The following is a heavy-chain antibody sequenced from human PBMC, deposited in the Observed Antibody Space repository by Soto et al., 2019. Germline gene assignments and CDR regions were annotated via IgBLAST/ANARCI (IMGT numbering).Heavy chain of an antibody. J-gene: IGHJ6*02. CDR3: ARVSGSYYYGMDV. Sequence: SETLSLTCTVSGGSISSGDYYWSWIRQPPGKGLEWIGYIYYSGSTNYNPSLKSRVTISVDTSKNQFSLKLSSVTAADTAVYYCARVSGSYYYGMDVWGQGTTVTVSS. V-gene: IGHV4-30-4*01. CDR2: IYYSGST. D-gene: IGHD1-26*01. CDR1: GGSISSGDYY.